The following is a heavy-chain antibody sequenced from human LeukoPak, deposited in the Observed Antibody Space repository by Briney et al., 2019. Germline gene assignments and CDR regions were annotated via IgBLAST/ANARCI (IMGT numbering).Heavy chain of an antibody. V-gene: IGHV3-30*18. Sequence: GGSLRLSCAASGFTFSSYGMQWGRQAPGKGLEGVAVISYDGSNKYYADSVKGRFTISRDNSKNTLYLQMNSLRAEDTAVYYCAKDDLRGYGGNPDYWGQGTLVTVSS. CDR3: AKDDLRGYGGNPDY. J-gene: IGHJ4*02. CDR1: GFTFSSYG. D-gene: IGHD4-23*01. CDR2: ISYDGSNK.